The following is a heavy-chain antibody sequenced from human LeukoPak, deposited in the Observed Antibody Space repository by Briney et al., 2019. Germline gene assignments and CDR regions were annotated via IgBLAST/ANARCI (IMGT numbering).Heavy chain of an antibody. D-gene: IGHD5-18*01. Sequence: SETLSLTCTVSGGSISGYYWSWVRQPPGKGLEWIGDISNGGSSSYNPSLKSRGTMSVDTSKRQFSLNLTSVTAADTAVYYCAGAQRGYTHGYLGGGYFDYWGQGTLVTVSS. CDR3: AGAQRGYTHGYLGGGYFDY. V-gene: IGHV4-4*07. CDR2: ISNGGSS. CDR1: GGSISGYY. J-gene: IGHJ4*02.